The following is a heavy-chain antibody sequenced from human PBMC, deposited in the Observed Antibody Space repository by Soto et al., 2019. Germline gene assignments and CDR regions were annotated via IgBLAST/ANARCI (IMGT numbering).Heavy chain of an antibody. CDR2: INAGNGNT. J-gene: IGHJ4*02. D-gene: IGHD3-3*01. CDR1: GYTFINHA. CDR3: ARARFLEWLISGGLIDF. Sequence: QVQLVQSGAEVKKPGASVKVSCKASGYTFINHAMHWVRQAPGQRLEWMAWINAGNGNTKSSPRFQGRVTITRDTSANTAYMELSSLRSEDTAVYYCARARFLEWLISGGLIDFWGQGTPVTVSS. V-gene: IGHV1-3*01.